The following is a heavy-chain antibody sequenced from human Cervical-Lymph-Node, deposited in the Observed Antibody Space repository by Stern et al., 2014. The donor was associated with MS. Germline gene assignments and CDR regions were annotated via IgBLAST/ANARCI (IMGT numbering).Heavy chain of an antibody. CDR1: GGTFSRYG. D-gene: IGHD1-1*01. V-gene: IGHV1-69*18. J-gene: IGHJ4*02. Sequence: QVQLVQYGAEVRKPGSSVKVSCKASGGTFSRYGISWVRQAPGHGLEWMGRIVPVVGTADYAEQFQGRVTITADGATSTAYMELSSLTSADTAVYYCARGPYNRDFFEYWGQGTLVTVSS. CDR2: IVPVVGTA. CDR3: ARGPYNRDFFEY.